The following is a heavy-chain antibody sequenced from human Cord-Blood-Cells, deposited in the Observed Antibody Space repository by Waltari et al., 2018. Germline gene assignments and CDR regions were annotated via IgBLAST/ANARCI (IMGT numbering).Heavy chain of an antibody. CDR2: IIPIFGTA. CDR3: ARGDYYGSGSYFAFDI. V-gene: IGHV1-69*01. Sequence: QVQLVQSGAEVKKPGSSVKVSCKASGGTFSSYAISWVRQAPGQGLEWMGGIIPIFGTANYAQKFQGRVTITADESTSTAYMELSSLRSEDTAVYYCARGDYYGSGSYFAFDIWGQGTMVTVSS. J-gene: IGHJ3*02. CDR1: GGTFSSYA. D-gene: IGHD3-10*01.